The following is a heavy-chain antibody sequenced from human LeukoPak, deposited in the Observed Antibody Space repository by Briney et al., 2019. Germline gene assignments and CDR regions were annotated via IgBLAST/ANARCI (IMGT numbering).Heavy chain of an antibody. CDR1: GGSISSSSYY. CDR3: AGITMVREGY. J-gene: IGHJ4*02. Sequence: ASETLSLTCTVSGGSISSSSYYWGWIRQPPGKGLEWIGSIYYSGSTYYNPSLKSRVTISVDTSKNQFSLKLSSVTAADTAVYYCAGITMVREGYWGQGTLVTVSS. CDR2: IYYSGST. D-gene: IGHD3-10*01. V-gene: IGHV4-39*07.